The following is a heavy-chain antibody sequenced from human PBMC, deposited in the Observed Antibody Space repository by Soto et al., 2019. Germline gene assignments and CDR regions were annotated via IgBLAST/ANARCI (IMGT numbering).Heavy chain of an antibody. Sequence: PGGSLRLSCAASGFTFSSYWMSWVRQAPGKGLEWMANIKQDGSEKYYVDSVKGQFTISRDNAKNSLYLQMNSLRAEDTAVFYCASTANVASEKGRYYYYMDVWGKGTTVTVSS. CDR3: ASTANVASEKGRYYYYMDV. CDR1: GFTFSSYW. CDR2: IKQDGSEK. V-gene: IGHV3-7*01. J-gene: IGHJ6*03. D-gene: IGHD5-18*01.